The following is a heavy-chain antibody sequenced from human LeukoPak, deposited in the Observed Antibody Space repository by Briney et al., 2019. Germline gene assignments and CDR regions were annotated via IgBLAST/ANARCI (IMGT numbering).Heavy chain of an antibody. CDR3: ARRGYCTNGVCYPDSVDY. Sequence: RGESLKISWKGSGYSFTSYWIGWVRQMPGKGLEWMGIIYPGDSDTRYSPSCQGQVTISADKFISTAYLQWSSLKASDTAMYYCARRGYCTNGVCYPDSVDYWGQGTLVTVSS. J-gene: IGHJ4*02. D-gene: IGHD2-8*01. CDR1: GYSFTSYW. V-gene: IGHV5-51*01. CDR2: IYPGDSDT.